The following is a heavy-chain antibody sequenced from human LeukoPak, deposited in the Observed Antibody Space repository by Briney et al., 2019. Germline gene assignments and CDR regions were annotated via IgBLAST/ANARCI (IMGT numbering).Heavy chain of an antibody. D-gene: IGHD6-19*01. CDR3: ARVAPTNQWLLDY. V-gene: IGHV1-2*02. CDR1: GYTFTGYY. Sequence: ASVKVSCKASGYTFTGYYMHWVRQAPGQGLEWMGWINPNSGGTNYAQKFQGRVTMTRDTSTSTAYMELSRLRSDDTAVYYCARVAPTNQWLLDYWGQGTLVTVSS. CDR2: INPNSGGT. J-gene: IGHJ4*02.